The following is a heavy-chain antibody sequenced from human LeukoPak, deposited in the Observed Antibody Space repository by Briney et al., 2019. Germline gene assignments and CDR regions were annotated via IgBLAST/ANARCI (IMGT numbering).Heavy chain of an antibody. CDR2: ISSSSGYI. CDR3: ARAEAAPRIAYYYYYYYMDV. J-gene: IGHJ6*03. Sequence: PGGSLRLSCAASGFTFSSYSMNWVRQAPGKGLEWVSSISSSSGYIYYADSVKGRFTISRDNAKNSLYLQMNSLRAEDTAVYYCARAEAAPRIAYYYYYYYMDVWGKGTTVTVSS. CDR1: GFTFSSYS. V-gene: IGHV3-21*01. D-gene: IGHD6-13*01.